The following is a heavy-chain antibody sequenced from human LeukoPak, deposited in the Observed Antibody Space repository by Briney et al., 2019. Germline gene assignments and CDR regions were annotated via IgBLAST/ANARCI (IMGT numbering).Heavy chain of an antibody. Sequence: PGGSLRLSCAASGFTFSTYSMNWVRQAPGKGLEWVSSITSSSAYIYYADSVKGRFTISRDNAKNSLYLQMNSLRVEDTAVYYCAKDLTTPSTAYLQHWGQGTLVTVSS. CDR1: GFTFSTYS. V-gene: IGHV3-21*01. D-gene: IGHD1-14*01. J-gene: IGHJ1*01. CDR3: AKDLTTPSTAYLQH. CDR2: ITSSSAYI.